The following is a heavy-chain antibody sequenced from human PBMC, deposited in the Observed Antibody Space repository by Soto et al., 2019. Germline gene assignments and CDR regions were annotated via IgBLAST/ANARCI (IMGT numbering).Heavy chain of an antibody. Sequence: GETLKISCKGSGYTFTNYWIVWVRQIPGKGLEWMGIIYPGDSDTRYSPSFQGQVTISADRSISTAYLQWSSLKASDTGMYYCARYPTLTDYFFHGMDVWGQGTTVTVSS. CDR2: IYPGDSDT. CDR1: GYTFTNYW. CDR3: ARYPTLTDYFFHGMDV. V-gene: IGHV5-51*01. J-gene: IGHJ6*02. D-gene: IGHD4-17*01.